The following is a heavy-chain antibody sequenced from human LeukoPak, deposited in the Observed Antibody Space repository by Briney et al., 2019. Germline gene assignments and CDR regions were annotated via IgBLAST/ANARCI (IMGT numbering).Heavy chain of an antibody. D-gene: IGHD1-26*01. Sequence: GGSLRLSCAASGFTFSSYSMNWVRQAPGKGPEWVSSISSSSSYIYYADSVKGRFTISRDHAKNSLYLQMNSLRAEDTAVYYCARDHSGSYFDYWGQGTLVTVSS. V-gene: IGHV3-21*01. CDR2: ISSSSSYI. CDR1: GFTFSSYS. J-gene: IGHJ4*02. CDR3: ARDHSGSYFDY.